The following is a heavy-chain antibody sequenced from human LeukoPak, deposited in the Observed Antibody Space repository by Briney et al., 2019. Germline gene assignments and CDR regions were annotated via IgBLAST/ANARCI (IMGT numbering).Heavy chain of an antibody. CDR2: MYYSGST. J-gene: IGHJ4*02. CDR3: ARQYYDNTGYYYFDY. V-gene: IGHV4-39*01. Sequence: SETLSLTCSVSGDAITGSSYYWGWIRQPPGKGLEWIGSMYYSGSTYSNPSLKSRVTMSADTSKSQFSLKLSSVSAADTAVYYCARQYYDNTGYYYFDYWGQGTLVTVSS. CDR1: GDAITGSSYY. D-gene: IGHD3-22*01.